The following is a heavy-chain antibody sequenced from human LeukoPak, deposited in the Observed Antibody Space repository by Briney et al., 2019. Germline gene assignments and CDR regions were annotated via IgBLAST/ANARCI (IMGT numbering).Heavy chain of an antibody. D-gene: IGHD7-27*01. V-gene: IGHV3-48*01. CDR2: ISSSSSTI. Sequence: GGSLRLSCAASGFTFSSYGMNWVRQAPGKGLEWLSYISSSSSTIYYADSVKGRFTISRDNAKNSLYLQMNSLRAEDTAVYYCARDHSNWEGVDCWGQGTLVTVSS. CDR3: ARDHSNWEGVDC. CDR1: GFTFSSYG. J-gene: IGHJ4*02.